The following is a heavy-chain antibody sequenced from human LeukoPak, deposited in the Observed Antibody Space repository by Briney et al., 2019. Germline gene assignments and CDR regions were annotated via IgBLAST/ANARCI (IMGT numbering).Heavy chain of an antibody. Sequence: SETLSLTCTVSGGSISSSYWSWIRQPPGKGLESIGYIYYTGSTTYNPSLKSRVTISVDTSKNQFSLKLRSVTAADTAVYYCARDYGDIPPDWYYDLWGRGTLVTVSS. D-gene: IGHD4-17*01. J-gene: IGHJ2*01. CDR3: ARDYGDIPPDWYYDL. V-gene: IGHV4-59*01. CDR1: GGSISSSY. CDR2: IYYTGST.